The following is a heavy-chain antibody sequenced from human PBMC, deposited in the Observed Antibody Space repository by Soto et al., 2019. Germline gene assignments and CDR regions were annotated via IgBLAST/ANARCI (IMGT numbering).Heavy chain of an antibody. CDR3: ARSRIVLMVYAISHYYGMDV. D-gene: IGHD2-8*01. J-gene: IGHJ6*02. V-gene: IGHV4-31*03. CDR1: GGSISSGGYY. Sequence: QVQLQESGPGLVKPSQTLSLTCTVSGGSISSGGYYWSWIRQHPGKGLEWIGYIYYSGSTYYNPSLKSRVTISVDTSKNQFSLRLSSVTAADTAVYYCARSRIVLMVYAISHYYGMDVWGQGTTVTVSS. CDR2: IYYSGST.